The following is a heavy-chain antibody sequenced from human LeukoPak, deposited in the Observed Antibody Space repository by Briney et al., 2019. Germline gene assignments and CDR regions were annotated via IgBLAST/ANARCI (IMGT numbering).Heavy chain of an antibody. D-gene: IGHD6-13*01. J-gene: IGHJ4*02. CDR3: ARGSLIGGIADD. CDR2: INHSGST. V-gene: IGHV4-34*01. Sequence: PSETLSLTCAVYGGSFSGYYWSWIRQPPGKGLEWIGEINHSGSTNYNPSLKSRVTISVDTSKNQFSLKLSSVTAADTAVYYCARGSLIGGIADDWGQETLVTVSS. CDR1: GGSFSGYY.